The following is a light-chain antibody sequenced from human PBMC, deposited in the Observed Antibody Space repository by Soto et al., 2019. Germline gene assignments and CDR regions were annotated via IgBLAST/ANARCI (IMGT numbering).Light chain of an antibody. CDR3: QQYHNWWT. Sequence: EIVMTRSPATLSLWLGEGATLSCRASQSVSSTYLAWYQQKPGQAPRLLIYGASTRVTGIPARFSGSGSGTEFTLTIITLQSEEFAVYYCQQYHNWWTFGQGTKVDIK. CDR1: QSVSSTY. V-gene: IGKV3-15*01. CDR2: GAS. J-gene: IGKJ1*01.